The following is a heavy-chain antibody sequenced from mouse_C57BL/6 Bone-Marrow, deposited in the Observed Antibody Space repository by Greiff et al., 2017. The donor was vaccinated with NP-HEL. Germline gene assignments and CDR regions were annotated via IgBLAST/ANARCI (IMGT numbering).Heavy chain of an antibody. Sequence: QVHVKQPGTELVKPGASVKLSCKASGYTFTSYWMHWVKQRPGQGLEWIGNINPSNGGTNYNEKFKSKATLTVDKSSSTADMQLSSLTSEDSAVYYCARRGIWLPYWYFDVWGTGTTVTVSS. V-gene: IGHV1-53*01. CDR1: GYTFTSYW. CDR3: ARRGIWLPYWYFDV. D-gene: IGHD2-2*01. CDR2: INPSNGGT. J-gene: IGHJ1*03.